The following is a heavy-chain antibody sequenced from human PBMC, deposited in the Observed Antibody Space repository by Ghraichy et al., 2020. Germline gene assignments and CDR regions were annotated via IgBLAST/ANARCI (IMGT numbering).Heavy chain of an antibody. CDR3: ASRRIAAAGTFDT. J-gene: IGHJ5*02. Sequence: GGSLRLSCAASGFSFSSYSMNWVRQAPGKGLEWVSSISGSSSYIYYADSVKGRFNISRDNAKNSLFLQMNSLRAEDTAVYYCASRRIAAAGTFDTWGQGTLVTVSS. D-gene: IGHD6-13*01. V-gene: IGHV3-21*01. CDR1: GFSFSSYS. CDR2: ISGSSSYI.